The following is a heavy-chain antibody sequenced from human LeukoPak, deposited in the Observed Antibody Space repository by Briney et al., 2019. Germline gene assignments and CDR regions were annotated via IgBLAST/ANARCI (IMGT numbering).Heavy chain of an antibody. D-gene: IGHD3-3*01. CDR3: ARDANYDFWSGYGNAFDI. CDR1: GFTFSDYS. CDR2: ISGSSNYI. Sequence: PGGSLRLSCVASGFTFSDYSMNWVRQAPGKGLEWVSYISGSSNYINYADSVKGRFTISRDNAKNSLYLQMNSLRAEDTAVYYCARDANYDFWSGYGNAFDIWGQGTMVTVSS. J-gene: IGHJ3*02. V-gene: IGHV3-21*01.